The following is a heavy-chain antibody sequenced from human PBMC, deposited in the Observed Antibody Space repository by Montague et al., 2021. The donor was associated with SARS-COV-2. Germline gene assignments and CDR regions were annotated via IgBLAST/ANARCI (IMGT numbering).Heavy chain of an antibody. D-gene: IGHD2-15*01. Sequence: SETLSLTCTVSGDSVKTNLYYWGWIRPPPGKGLEWIGNIYFTGTTYSTPSLRSRLTMSVDTSKNQFSLKLTSVTAADTAVYYCAIADRCSSGSCYSPFDSWGQGSLVTVSS. CDR3: AIADRCSSGSCYSPFDS. CDR2: IYFTGTT. CDR1: GDSVKTNLYY. V-gene: IGHV4-39*01. J-gene: IGHJ4*02.